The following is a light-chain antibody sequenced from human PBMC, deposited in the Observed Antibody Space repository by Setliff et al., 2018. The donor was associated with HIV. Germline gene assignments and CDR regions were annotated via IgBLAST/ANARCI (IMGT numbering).Light chain of an antibody. J-gene: IGLJ1*01. CDR3: SSYTSSSTYV. CDR1: TSDVGGYNY. Sequence: QSALTQPASVSGSPGQSITISCTATTSDVGGYNYVSWYQHHPGKAPKLMIYEVSNRPSGVSNRFSGSKSGNTASLTISGLQAEDEADYFCSSYTSSSTYVFGAGTKVT. CDR2: EVS. V-gene: IGLV2-14*01.